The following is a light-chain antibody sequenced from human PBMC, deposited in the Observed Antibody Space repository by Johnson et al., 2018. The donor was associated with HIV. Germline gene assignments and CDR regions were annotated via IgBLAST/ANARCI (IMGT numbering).Light chain of an antibody. CDR1: SSNIGNNY. V-gene: IGLV1-51*01. Sequence: QSVLTQPPSVSAAPGQKVTFSCSGSSSNIGNNYVSWYQQLPGTAPKLLIYDNNKRPSGIPDRFSGSKSGTSATLGITGLQTGDEADYYCGTWDTSLTTGGVFGTGTKVTVL. CDR2: DNN. CDR3: GTWDTSLTTGGV. J-gene: IGLJ1*01.